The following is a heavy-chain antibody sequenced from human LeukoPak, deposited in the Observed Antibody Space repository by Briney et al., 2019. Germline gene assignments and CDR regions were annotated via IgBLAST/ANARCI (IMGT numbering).Heavy chain of an antibody. Sequence: GGSLRLSCAASGFTFSSYAMSWVRQAPGKGLEWVSAISGSGGSTYYADSVKGRFTISRDNSKNTLYLQMNSLRAEDTAVYYCAKRMQNYYGSGSYFDHWGQGTLVTVSS. CDR3: AKRMQNYYGSGSYFDH. CDR1: GFTFSSYA. J-gene: IGHJ4*02. V-gene: IGHV3-23*01. D-gene: IGHD3-10*01. CDR2: ISGSGGST.